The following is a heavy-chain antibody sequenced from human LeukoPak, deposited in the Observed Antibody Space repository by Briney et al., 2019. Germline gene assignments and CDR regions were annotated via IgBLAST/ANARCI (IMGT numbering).Heavy chain of an antibody. Sequence: GASVKVSCKASGGTFSSYAISWVRQAPGQGLEWMGGIIPIFGTANYAQKFQGRVTITADESTSTAYMELSSLRSEDTAVYYCATRDGSSSPVYYYYYMDVWGKGTTVTVSS. CDR2: IIPIFGTA. V-gene: IGHV1-69*01. CDR1: GGTFSSYA. CDR3: ATRDGSSSPVYYYYYMDV. D-gene: IGHD6-6*01. J-gene: IGHJ6*03.